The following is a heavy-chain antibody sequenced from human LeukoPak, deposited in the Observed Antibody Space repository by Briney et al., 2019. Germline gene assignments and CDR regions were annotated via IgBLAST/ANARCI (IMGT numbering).Heavy chain of an antibody. CDR1: GFTFSSYS. D-gene: IGHD6-13*01. J-gene: IGHJ6*03. V-gene: IGHV3-30*02. CDR2: IRYDGTSK. CDR3: AKVPLGTYYYYYYYMDV. Sequence: AGGSLRLSCAASGFTFSSYSLNWVRQAPGKGLEWVAFIRYDGTSKYYADSVKGRFTISRDNSKNTLYLQMNSLRTEDTAVYHCAKVPLGTYYYYYYYMDVWGKGTTVTISS.